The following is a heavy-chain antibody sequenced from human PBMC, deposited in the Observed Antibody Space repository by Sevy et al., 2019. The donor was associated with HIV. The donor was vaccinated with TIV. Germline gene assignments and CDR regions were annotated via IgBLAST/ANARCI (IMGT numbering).Heavy chain of an antibody. CDR2: ISYDGSNQ. Sequence: GGSLRLSCAASGFTFSSYGMHWVRQAPGKGLEWVAVISYDGSNQYYADSVKGRFTISRDNSKNTLYLEMNSLRAEEMAVYYCAKELLYGSGSYAFDYWGQGTLVTVSS. J-gene: IGHJ4*02. CDR3: AKELLYGSGSYAFDY. V-gene: IGHV3-30*18. D-gene: IGHD3-10*01. CDR1: GFTFSSYG.